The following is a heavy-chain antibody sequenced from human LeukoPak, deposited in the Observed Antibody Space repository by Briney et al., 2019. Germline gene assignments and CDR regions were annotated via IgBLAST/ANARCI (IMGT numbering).Heavy chain of an antibody. V-gene: IGHV4-59*01. J-gene: IGHJ5*02. CDR1: GGSISNYF. Sequence: ESGPTLVKPSETLSLTCTVSGGSISNYFWSWIRQPPGKGLEWIGYMHYSGPANYNPSLKSRVTISVDTSKKQFSLKLTSVTAADTAVYYCARDGCPTGAGTNCLGNWFDPWGQGTLVTVSS. CDR3: ARDGCPTGAGTNCLGNWFDP. D-gene: IGHD2-8*02. CDR2: MHYSGPA.